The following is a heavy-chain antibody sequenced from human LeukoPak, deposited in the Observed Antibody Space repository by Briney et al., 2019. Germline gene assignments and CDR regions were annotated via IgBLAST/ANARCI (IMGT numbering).Heavy chain of an antibody. Sequence: SETLSLTCTVSGGSISYYYWSWIRQPPGKGLEWLGYIYYSGSTNYNPSLKSRVTISVDTSKNQFSLNLTSVTTADTAVYYGARVSCSSTSCPRRDALDVWGQGTMVTVSS. D-gene: IGHD2-2*01. V-gene: IGHV4-59*01. J-gene: IGHJ3*01. CDR2: IYYSGST. CDR1: GGSISYYY. CDR3: ARVSCSSTSCPRRDALDV.